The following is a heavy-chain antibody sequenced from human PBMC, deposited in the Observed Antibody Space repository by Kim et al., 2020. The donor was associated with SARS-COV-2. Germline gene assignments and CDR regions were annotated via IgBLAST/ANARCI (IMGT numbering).Heavy chain of an antibody. CDR1: GFTFSNAW. CDR3: TTAGNYYGSDDAFDI. CDR2: IKSKTDGGTT. V-gene: IGHV3-15*01. J-gene: IGHJ3*02. Sequence: GGSLRLSCAASGFTFSNAWMSWVRQAPGKGLEWVGRIKSKTDGGTTDYAAPVKGRFTISRDDSKNTLYLQMNSLKTEDTAVYYCTTAGNYYGSDDAFDIWGQGTMVTVSS. D-gene: IGHD3-10*01.